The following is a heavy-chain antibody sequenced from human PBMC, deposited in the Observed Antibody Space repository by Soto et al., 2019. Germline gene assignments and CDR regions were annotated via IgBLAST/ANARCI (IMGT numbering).Heavy chain of an antibody. D-gene: IGHD3-22*01. CDR2: ISYDGSNK. CDR1: GFTFSSYA. J-gene: IGHJ4*02. Sequence: GGSLRLSCAASGFTFSSYAMHWVRQAPGKGLEWVAVISYDGSNKYYADSVKGRFTISRDNSKNTLYLQMNSLRAEDTAVYYCARGGYYYDSSGYLDPFDYWGQGTLVTVSS. CDR3: ARGGYYYDSSGYLDPFDY. V-gene: IGHV3-30-3*01.